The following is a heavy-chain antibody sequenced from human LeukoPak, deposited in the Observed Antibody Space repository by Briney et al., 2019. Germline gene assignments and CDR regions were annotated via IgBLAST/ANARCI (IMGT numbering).Heavy chain of an antibody. J-gene: IGHJ4*02. V-gene: IGHV3-7*01. CDR2: IKQDGSEK. CDR3: ARWLGAFPF. D-gene: IGHD3-3*02. CDR1: GFTFSTYW. Sequence: GGSLRLSCAASGFTFSTYWMSWVRQAPGKGLEWVANIKQDGSEKYYVDSVKGRFTISRDNSKNSVYLQMNSLRAEDTAIYYCARWLGAFPFWGQGALVTVSS.